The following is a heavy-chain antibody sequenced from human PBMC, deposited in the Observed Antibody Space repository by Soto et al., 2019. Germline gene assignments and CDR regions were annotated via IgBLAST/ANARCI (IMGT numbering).Heavy chain of an antibody. V-gene: IGHV1-18*01. D-gene: IGHD3-10*01. Sequence: ASVKVSCKASGYTFTSYGISWVRQAPGQGLEWMGWISTYNGNTKYAQKLQGRVTMTTDTSTCTAYMELRSLRSDDTAVFYCAREMVRGVGSDYWGQGTLVTVSS. CDR1: GYTFTSYG. J-gene: IGHJ4*02. CDR2: ISTYNGNT. CDR3: AREMVRGVGSDY.